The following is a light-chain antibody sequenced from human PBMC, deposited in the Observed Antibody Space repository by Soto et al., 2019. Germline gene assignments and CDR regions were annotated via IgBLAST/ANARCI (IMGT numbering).Light chain of an antibody. CDR2: HVS. CDR1: SSDVGNYNY. Sequence: QSALTQPAFVSGSPGQSITISCTGTSSDVGNYNYVSWYQQLPGKAPKLMIYHVSDRPSGVSNRFSGSKSGYTASLTISGLLADDEADYYCTSYTGSGIYVFGTGTKVTVL. V-gene: IGLV2-14*01. CDR3: TSYTGSGIYV. J-gene: IGLJ1*01.